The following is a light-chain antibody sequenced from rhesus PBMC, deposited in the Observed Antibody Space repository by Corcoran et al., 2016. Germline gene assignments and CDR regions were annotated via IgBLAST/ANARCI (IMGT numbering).Light chain of an antibody. J-gene: IGKJ4*01. CDR2: DAS. Sequence: EIVLTQSPATLSVSPGERATLSCRASQSVSSNFAWYQQKPGQAPRLIIYDASNRATGIPDRFSGSGSGTDCTLSIRSLEPEDVGVYYCLQESSWPLTFGGGTKVEIK. CDR1: QSVSSN. V-gene: IGKV3-35*01. CDR3: LQESSWPLT.